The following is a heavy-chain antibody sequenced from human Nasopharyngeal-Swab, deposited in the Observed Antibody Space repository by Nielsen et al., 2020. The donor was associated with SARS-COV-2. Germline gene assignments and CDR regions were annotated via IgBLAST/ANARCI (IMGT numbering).Heavy chain of an antibody. V-gene: IGHV4-4*07. CDR1: GESFGGYY. J-gene: IGHJ6*02. D-gene: IGHD3-3*01. Sequence: SETLSLTCAVYGESFGGYYWSWIRQPAGKGLEWIGRIYTSGSTNYNPSLKSRVTMSVDTSKNQFSLKLSSVTAADTAVYYCARDSSRRSRGSYYYYGMDVWGQGTTVTVSS. CDR3: ARDSSRRSRGSYYYYGMDV. CDR2: IYTSGST.